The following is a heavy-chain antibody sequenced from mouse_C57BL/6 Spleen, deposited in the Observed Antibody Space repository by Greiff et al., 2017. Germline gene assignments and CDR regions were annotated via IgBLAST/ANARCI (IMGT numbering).Heavy chain of an antibody. V-gene: IGHV1-69*01. Sequence: VQLQQSGAELVMPGASVKLSCKASGYTFTSYWMHWVKQRPGQGLEWIGEIDPSDSYTNYNQKFKGKSTLTVDKSSSTAYMQLSSLTSEDSAVYYCARIGGSSYAMDYWGQGTSVTVSS. J-gene: IGHJ4*01. CDR2: IDPSDSYT. CDR1: GYTFTSYW. CDR3: ARIGGSSYAMDY. D-gene: IGHD1-1*01.